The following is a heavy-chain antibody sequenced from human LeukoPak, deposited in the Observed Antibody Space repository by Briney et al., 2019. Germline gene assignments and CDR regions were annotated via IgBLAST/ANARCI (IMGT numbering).Heavy chain of an antibody. J-gene: IGHJ4*02. V-gene: IGHV4/OR15-8*02. CDR1: GFTFSTYA. D-gene: IGHD2-21*01. Sequence: KPGGSLRLSCVVSGFTFSTYAMSWVRQAPGKGLEWIGHNGNANYNPSLQSRVTISIDTSKNHFTLSLNSVTAADTAVYYCATYYVGVGGRGHWGPGTLVTVSS. CDR2: NGNA. CDR3: ATYYVGVGGRGH.